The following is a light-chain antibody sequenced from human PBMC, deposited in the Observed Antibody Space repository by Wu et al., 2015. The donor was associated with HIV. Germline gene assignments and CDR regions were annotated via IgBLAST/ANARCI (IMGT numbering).Light chain of an antibody. CDR2: DAS. J-gene: IGKJ4*01. CDR1: QSVSSY. V-gene: IGKV3-11*01. CDR3: QQRSNWPRRLT. Sequence: EIVLTQSPATLSLSPGERATLSCRASQSVSSYLAWYQQKPGQAPRLLIYDASNRATGIPARFSGSGSGTDFTLTISSLEPEDFAVYYCQQRSNWPRRLTFGGGTKGGD.